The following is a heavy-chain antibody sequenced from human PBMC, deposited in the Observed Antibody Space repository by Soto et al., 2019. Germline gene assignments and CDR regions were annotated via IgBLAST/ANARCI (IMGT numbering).Heavy chain of an antibody. CDR2: ISSSSSYI. V-gene: IGHV3-21*01. D-gene: IGHD2-2*01. CDR1: GFTFSSYS. J-gene: IGHJ5*02. CDR3: ARDREIVVVPAAIRNWFDP. Sequence: PGGSLRLSCAASGFTFSSYSMNWVRQAPGKGLEWVSSISSSSSYIYYADSVKGRFTISRDNAKNSLYLQMNSLRAEDTAVYYCARDREIVVVPAAIRNWFDPWGQGTLVTVSS.